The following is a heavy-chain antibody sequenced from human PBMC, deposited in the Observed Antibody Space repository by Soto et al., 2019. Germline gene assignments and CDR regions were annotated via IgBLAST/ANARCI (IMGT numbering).Heavy chain of an antibody. CDR2: ISGSGGST. CDR1: GGSVTNSSYY. CDR3: AKGGLVNFDY. Sequence: ETLSLTCTVSGGSVTNSSYYWGWIRQSPGKGLEWVSAISGSGGSTYYADSVKGRFTISRDNSKNTLYLQMNSLRAEDTAVYYCAKGGLVNFDYWGQGTLVTVSS. J-gene: IGHJ4*02. D-gene: IGHD6-19*01. V-gene: IGHV3-23*01.